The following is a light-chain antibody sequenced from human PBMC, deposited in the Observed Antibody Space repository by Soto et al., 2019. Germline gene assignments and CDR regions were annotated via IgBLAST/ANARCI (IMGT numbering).Light chain of an antibody. J-gene: IGKJ1*01. V-gene: IGKV3-20*01. CDR3: QQYGRT. CDR2: GAS. CDR1: ESVSGSY. Sequence: VLTQSPGTLSLSPGERAALSCRASESVSGSYIAWYQQKVGQSPRLLIHGASNRATGIPDRFSGSGSGTDFTLTISRLEPEDFAMYYCQQYGRTFGLGTKVDIK.